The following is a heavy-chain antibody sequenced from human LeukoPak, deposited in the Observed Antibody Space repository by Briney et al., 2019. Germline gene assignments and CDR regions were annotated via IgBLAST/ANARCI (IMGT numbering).Heavy chain of an antibody. CDR2: ISGSGDNT. D-gene: IGHD6-13*01. CDR1: GFTFSSYA. CDR3: AKPISSSWYHFDY. J-gene: IGHJ4*02. Sequence: GGSLRLSCAASGFTFSSYAMSWVRQAPGKGLEWVSAISGSGDNTYQADSVKGRFTISRDNSKNTLYLQMSSLRAEDTAVYYCAKPISSSWYHFDYWGQGTLVTVSS. V-gene: IGHV3-23*01.